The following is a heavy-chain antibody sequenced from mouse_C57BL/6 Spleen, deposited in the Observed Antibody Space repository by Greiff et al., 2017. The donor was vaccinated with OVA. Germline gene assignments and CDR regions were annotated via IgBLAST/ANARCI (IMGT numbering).Heavy chain of an antibody. CDR2: INPNNGGT. Sequence: EVQLQQSGPELVKPGASVKISCKASGYTFTDYYMNWVKQSHGKSLEWIGDINPNNGGTSYNQKFKGKATLTVDKSSSTAYMELRSLTSEDSAVYYCARNDGYYRDWFAYWGQGTLVTVSA. CDR3: ARNDGYYRDWFAY. V-gene: IGHV1-26*01. J-gene: IGHJ3*01. CDR1: GYTFTDYY. D-gene: IGHD2-3*01.